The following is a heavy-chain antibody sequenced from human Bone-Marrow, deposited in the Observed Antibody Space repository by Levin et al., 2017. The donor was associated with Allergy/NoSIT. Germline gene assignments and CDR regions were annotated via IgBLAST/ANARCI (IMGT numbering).Heavy chain of an antibody. Sequence: KPSETLSLTCAVYGGSFSGYYWSWIRQPPGKGLEWIGEINHSGSTNYNPSLKSRVTISVDTSKNQFSLKLSSVTAADTAVYYCATQQLVRYYYYGMDVWGQGTTVTVSS. V-gene: IGHV4-34*01. CDR1: GGSFSGYY. J-gene: IGHJ6*02. CDR2: INHSGST. CDR3: ATQQLVRYYYYGMDV. D-gene: IGHD6-13*01.